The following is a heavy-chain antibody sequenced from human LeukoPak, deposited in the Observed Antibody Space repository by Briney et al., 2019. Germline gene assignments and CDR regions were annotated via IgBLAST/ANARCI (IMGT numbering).Heavy chain of an antibody. J-gene: IGHJ6*02. CDR1: RFPFNTYH. CDR3: VRYRVSYKYYAMDV. D-gene: IGHD4-11*01. V-gene: IGHV3-30*03. CDR2: VSSDGSDN. Sequence: GGSLRLSCEASRFPFNTYHFHWVRQAPGKGLEWLAVVSSDGSDNYNADSVKGRFTISRDNSKNTVYLQMNSLRVEDTAVYYCVRYRVSYKYYAMDVWGQGTTVNLSS.